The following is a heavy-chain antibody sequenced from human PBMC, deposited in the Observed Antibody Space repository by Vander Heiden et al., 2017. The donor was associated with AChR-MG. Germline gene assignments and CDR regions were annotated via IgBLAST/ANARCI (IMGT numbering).Heavy chain of an antibody. Sequence: EVQLVESGGGLVQPGGSLRLPCAASGFTFSRYDMHWVRQATGKGLEWVSAIGTAGDTYYPGSVKGRFTISRENAKNSLYLQMNSLRAGDTAVYYCARGSGITGTKGLDYWGQGTLVTVSS. CDR3: ARGSGITGTKGLDY. V-gene: IGHV3-13*01. J-gene: IGHJ4*02. CDR2: IGTAGDT. D-gene: IGHD1-20*01. CDR1: GFTFSRYD.